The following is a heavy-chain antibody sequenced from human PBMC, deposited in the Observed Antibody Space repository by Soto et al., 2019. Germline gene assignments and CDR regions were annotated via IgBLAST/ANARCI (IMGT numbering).Heavy chain of an antibody. CDR3: ARGWGSKWYYFDS. V-gene: IGHV4-59*13. Sequence: QVRLQESGPGVVRPSETLSLTCTVSGVSSTSFYWSWLRQSPGKGLEWIRYIFDNGDVKYNPSLMSRLTMSIDMSKNEFSLRLKSVTAADTAMYYCARGWGSKWYYFDSWGEGTLVTVSS. CDR1: GVSSTSFY. J-gene: IGHJ4*02. D-gene: IGHD3-16*01. CDR2: IFDNGDV.